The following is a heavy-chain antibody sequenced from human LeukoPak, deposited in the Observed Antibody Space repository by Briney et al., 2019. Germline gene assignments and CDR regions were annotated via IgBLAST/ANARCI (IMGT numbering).Heavy chain of an antibody. J-gene: IGHJ4*02. CDR2: MYYSGST. V-gene: IGHV4-39*01. CDR1: GGSFSSSTHS. D-gene: IGHD3-22*01. CDR3: ARQYYDSSGYYPWYFDY. Sequence: PSETLSLTCTVSGGSFSSSTHSWGWIRQPPGKGLEWIGSMYYSGSTYHNQSLKSRVTISVDTSKNQFSLKVTSVTAADTAVYYCARQYYDSSGYYPWYFDYWGQGTLVTVSS.